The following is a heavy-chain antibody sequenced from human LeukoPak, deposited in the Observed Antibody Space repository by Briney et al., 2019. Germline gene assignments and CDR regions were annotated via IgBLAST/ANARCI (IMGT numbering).Heavy chain of an antibody. CDR2: IYTSGST. Sequence: SETLSLTCSVSGGSLSNYYWSWIRQPAGKGLEIGRIYTSGSTNYHPSLTSRVTMSVDTSKNQFSLKLSSVTAADTAVYYCARMKGGYYDSGYYGGHYFDYWGQGTLVTVSS. CDR3: ARMKGGYYDSGYYGGHYFDY. D-gene: IGHD3-22*01. J-gene: IGHJ4*02. CDR1: GGSLSNYY. V-gene: IGHV4-4*07.